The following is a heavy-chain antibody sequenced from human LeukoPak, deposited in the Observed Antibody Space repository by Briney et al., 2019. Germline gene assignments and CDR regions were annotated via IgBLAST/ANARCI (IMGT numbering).Heavy chain of an antibody. D-gene: IGHD1-1*01. Sequence: PSETLSLTRAVYGGSFSGYYWSWIRQPPGKGLEWIGEINHSGSTNYNPSLKSRVTISVDTSKNQFSLKLSSVTAADTAVYYCARVPPTTSGIDYWGQGTLVTVSS. V-gene: IGHV4-34*01. CDR1: GGSFSGYY. J-gene: IGHJ4*02. CDR3: ARVPPTTSGIDY. CDR2: INHSGST.